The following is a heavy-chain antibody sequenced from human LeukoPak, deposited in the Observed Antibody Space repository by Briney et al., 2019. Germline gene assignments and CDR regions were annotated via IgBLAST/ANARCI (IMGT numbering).Heavy chain of an antibody. J-gene: IGHJ4*02. D-gene: IGHD3-3*01. CDR3: ARHPYTPELYDFWSGYWWDY. Sequence: PSETLSLTCTVSGGSISSSNYYWGWIRQPPGRELEWIGSIYYSGSTYYNPSLKSRVTISVDTSKNQFSLKLSSVTAADTAVYYCARHPYTPELYDFWSGYWWDYWGQGTLVTVSS. CDR1: GGSISSSNYY. CDR2: IYYSGST. V-gene: IGHV4-39*01.